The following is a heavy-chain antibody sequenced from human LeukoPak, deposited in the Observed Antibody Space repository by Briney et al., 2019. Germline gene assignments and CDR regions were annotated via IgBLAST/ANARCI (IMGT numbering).Heavy chain of an antibody. CDR1: GFTFSSYG. V-gene: IGHV3-30*03. J-gene: IGHJ3*01. Sequence: GRSLRLSCAASGFTFSSYGMHWVRQAPGKGLEWVAVISYDGSNKYYADSVKGRFTIFRDNSKNTLYLQMNSLSAEDTAVYYCVRLSTFKVGSTAYDAFDLWGQGTMVTVSS. CDR2: ISYDGSNK. D-gene: IGHD1-26*01. CDR3: VRLSTFKVGSTAYDAFDL.